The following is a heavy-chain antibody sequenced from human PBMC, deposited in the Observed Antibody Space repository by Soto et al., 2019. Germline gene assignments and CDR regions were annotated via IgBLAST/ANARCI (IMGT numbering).Heavy chain of an antibody. V-gene: IGHV1-18*01. CDR1: CLTFSPSG. CDR3: ARDFYDILTGYYPDY. D-gene: IGHD3-9*01. Sequence: SQAFCLTFSPSGISWVGPGPVQGLEWMGWISAYNGNTNYAQKLQGRVTMTTDTSTSTAYMELRSLRSDDTAVYYCARDFYDILTGYYPDYWGQGTQVTVSS. J-gene: IGHJ4*02. CDR2: ISAYNGNT.